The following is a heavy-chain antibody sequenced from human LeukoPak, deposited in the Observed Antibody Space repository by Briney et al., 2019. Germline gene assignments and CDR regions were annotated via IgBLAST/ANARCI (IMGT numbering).Heavy chain of an antibody. CDR2: IYYTGNT. CDR3: ARSQNYYGSGDY. V-gene: IGHV4-61*01. D-gene: IGHD3-10*01. J-gene: IGHJ4*02. Sequence: PSETLSLTCTVFGDSVSNGNHYWSWLRQPPGQPLEWIGYIYYTGNTYYNPSLEGRVTLSVDTSKNQFSVKLSSVTAADTAVYYCARSQNYYGSGDYWSQGTLVTVSS. CDR1: GDSVSNGNHY.